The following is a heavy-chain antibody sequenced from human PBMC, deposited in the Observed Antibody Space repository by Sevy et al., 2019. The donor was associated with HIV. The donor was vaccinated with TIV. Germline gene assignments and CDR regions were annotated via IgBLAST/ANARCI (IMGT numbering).Heavy chain of an antibody. CDR2: MNPNSGNT. V-gene: IGHV1-8*01. J-gene: IGHJ4*02. CDR3: ARAPRGYSGYSFDY. CDR1: GYTFTSYD. D-gene: IGHD5-12*01. Sequence: ASVKVSCKASGYTFTSYDINWVRQATGQGLEWMGWMNPNSGNTGYAQKLQGRVTMTRNTSISTAYMELSSLRSEDTAVYYCARAPRGYSGYSFDYWGQGTLVTVSS.